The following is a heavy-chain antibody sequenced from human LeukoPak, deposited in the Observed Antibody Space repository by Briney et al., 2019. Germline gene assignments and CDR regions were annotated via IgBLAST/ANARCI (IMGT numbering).Heavy chain of an antibody. CDR3: ARGTRYCSSTSCFSPYYYYYGMDV. J-gene: IGHJ6*02. V-gene: IGHV4-34*01. CDR1: GGSFSGYY. D-gene: IGHD2-2*01. CDR2: INHSGST. Sequence: SETLSLTCAVYGGSFSGYYWSWIRQPPGKGLEWTGEINHSGSTNYNPSLKSRVTISVDTSKNQFSLKLSSVTAADTAVYYCARGTRYCSSTSCFSPYYYYYGMDVWGQGATVTVSS.